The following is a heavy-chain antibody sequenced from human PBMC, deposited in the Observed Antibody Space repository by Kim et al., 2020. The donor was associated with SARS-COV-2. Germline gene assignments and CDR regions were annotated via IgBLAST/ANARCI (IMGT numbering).Heavy chain of an antibody. CDR3: ARNSLKWSSGSYYNY. J-gene: IGHJ4*02. CDR1: GFTFSSYE. CDR2: ISSSGSTI. Sequence: GGSLRLSCAASGFTFSSYEMNWVRQAPGKGLEWVSYISSSGSTIYYADSVKGRFTISRDNAKNSLYLQMNSLRAEDTAVYYCARNSLKWSSGSYYNYWGQGTLVTVSS. V-gene: IGHV3-48*03. D-gene: IGHD1-26*01.